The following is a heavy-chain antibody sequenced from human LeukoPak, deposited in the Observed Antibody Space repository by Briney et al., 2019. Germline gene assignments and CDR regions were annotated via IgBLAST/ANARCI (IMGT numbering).Heavy chain of an antibody. CDR3: ASRAIAAAGMAFDY. Sequence: GGSLRLSCTVSGFTVSSNSMSWIRQAPGKGLEWVSYISSSGSTIYYADSVKGRFTISRDNAKNSLYLQMNSLRAEDTAVYYCASRAIAAAGMAFDYWGQGTLVTVSS. D-gene: IGHD6-13*01. CDR1: GFTVSSNS. J-gene: IGHJ4*02. V-gene: IGHV3-11*04. CDR2: ISSSGSTI.